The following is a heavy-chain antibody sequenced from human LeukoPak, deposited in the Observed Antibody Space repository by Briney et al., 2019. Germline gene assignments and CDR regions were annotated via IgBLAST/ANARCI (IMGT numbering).Heavy chain of an antibody. J-gene: IGHJ4*02. CDR1: GGSISSYY. CDR3: AREVDDAFDY. D-gene: IGHD1-1*01. V-gene: IGHV4-59*01. CDR2: IYYSGST. Sequence: PSETLSLTCTVSGGSISSYYWSWIRQPQGEGLEWIGYIYYSGSTNYNPSLKSRVTISVDTSKNQFSLKLSSVTAADTAVYYRAREVDDAFDYWGQRTLVTVSS.